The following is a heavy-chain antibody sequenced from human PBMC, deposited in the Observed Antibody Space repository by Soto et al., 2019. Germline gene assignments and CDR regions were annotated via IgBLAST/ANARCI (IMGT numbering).Heavy chain of an antibody. CDR1: GFAFSTYA. J-gene: IGHJ4*02. D-gene: IGHD4-17*01. CDR2: MSYDGSNK. Sequence: QVQLVESGGGVVQPGRSLRLSCAASGFAFSTYAMHWVRQAPGKGLEWVAVMSYDGSNKYYADSVKGRFTISRDNSKNTLYLQMTSLRTEDTAVYYCAKDPGYGDYEDYFDYWGQGTLVTVSS. CDR3: AKDPGYGDYEDYFDY. V-gene: IGHV3-30*18.